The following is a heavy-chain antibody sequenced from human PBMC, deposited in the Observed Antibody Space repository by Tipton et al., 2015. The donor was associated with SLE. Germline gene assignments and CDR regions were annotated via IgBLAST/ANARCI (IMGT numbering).Heavy chain of an antibody. J-gene: IGHJ4*02. CDR2: IYHTGST. V-gene: IGHV4-4*02. Sequence: SLRLSCAASGFTFSTYAMSWVRQSPGKGLEWIADIYHTGSTNYNPSLESRVTISLDKSRNQFSLKLSFVTAADTAVYYCASKGYGDYVYYYFDYWGQGALVTVSS. CDR1: GFTFSTYAM. CDR3: ASKGYGDYVYYYFDY. D-gene: IGHD4-17*01.